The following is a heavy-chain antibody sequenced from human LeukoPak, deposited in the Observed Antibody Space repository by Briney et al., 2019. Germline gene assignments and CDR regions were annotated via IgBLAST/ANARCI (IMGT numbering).Heavy chain of an antibody. J-gene: IGHJ4*02. D-gene: IGHD3/OR15-3a*01. CDR2: INQEGGDK. Sequence: GGSLTLTCVDSGVTFNRYWMSWVRQAPGKGLEWVGNINQEGGDKYYVDSVKGRFTISRDNAKNSLYLQMNSLRPDDTAVYYCATQSDGLFAYWGQGTLVTVSS. V-gene: IGHV3-7*01. CDR3: ATQSDGLFAY. CDR1: GVTFNRYW.